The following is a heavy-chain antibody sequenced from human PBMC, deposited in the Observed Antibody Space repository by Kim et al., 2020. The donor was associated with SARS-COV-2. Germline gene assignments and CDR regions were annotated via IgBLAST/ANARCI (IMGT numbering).Heavy chain of an antibody. V-gene: IGHV3-73*01. J-gene: IGHJ4*02. CDR1: GFTFSGSS. CDR3: LRRERDGNNFYED. D-gene: IGHD1-1*01. Sequence: GGSLRLSCVASGFTFSGSSMHWVRQASGKGLEWVGRVGSKAGNYATAYTASVKGRFTISRDDSKNTAFLEMNSLKTEDTAFYYCLRRERDGNNFYEDWGQGSLVTVSS. CDR2: VGSKAGNYAT.